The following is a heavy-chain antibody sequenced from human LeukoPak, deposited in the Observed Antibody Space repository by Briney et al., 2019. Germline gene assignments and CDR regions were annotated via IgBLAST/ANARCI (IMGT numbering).Heavy chain of an antibody. CDR3: ARRTGIAARPLASWFDP. CDR1: GGTFSSYA. CDR2: IIPIFGTA. V-gene: IGHV1-69*06. J-gene: IGHJ5*02. D-gene: IGHD6-6*01. Sequence: SVKVSCKASGGTFSSYAISWVRQAPGQGLEWIGGIIPIFGTANYAQKFQGRVTITADKSTSTAYMELSSLRSEDTAVYYCARRTGIAARPLASWFDPWGQGTLVTVSS.